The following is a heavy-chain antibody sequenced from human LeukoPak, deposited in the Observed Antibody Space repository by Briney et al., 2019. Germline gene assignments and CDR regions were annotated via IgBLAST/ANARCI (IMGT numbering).Heavy chain of an antibody. J-gene: IGHJ4*02. CDR3: AASLSGYYSFEFDY. CDR2: IVVGSGNT. D-gene: IGHD3-22*01. Sequence: ASVKVSCKASGFTFTSSAVQWVRQARGQRLEWIRWIVVGSGNTNYAQKFQERVTITRDMSTSTAYMELSSLRSEDTAVYYCAASLSGYYSFEFDYWGQGTLVTVSS. V-gene: IGHV1-58*01. CDR1: GFTFTSSA.